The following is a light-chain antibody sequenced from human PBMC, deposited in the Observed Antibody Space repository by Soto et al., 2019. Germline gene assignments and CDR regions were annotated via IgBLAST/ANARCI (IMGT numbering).Light chain of an antibody. CDR3: QQRSNWPST. J-gene: IGKJ4*01. V-gene: IGKV3-11*01. CDR1: QSVSSY. Sequence: EIVLTQSPATLSLSPGERATLSCRASQSVSSYLAWYQQKPGQAPRLLIYDASNRATGIPARFSGSRSGTDFTLTISSLEPEDVAVYYCQQRSNWPSTFGGGTKVEIK. CDR2: DAS.